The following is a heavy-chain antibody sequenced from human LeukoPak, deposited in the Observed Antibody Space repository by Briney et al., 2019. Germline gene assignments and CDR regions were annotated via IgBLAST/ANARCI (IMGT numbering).Heavy chain of an antibody. D-gene: IGHD6-19*01. CDR2: IYYSGIT. CDR3: ARHWSFSGWYDLHFDY. Sequence: PSETLSLTCTVSGGSISSSTYYWGWIRQPPGNGLDGIGRIYYSGITYYNPSLNTRATVSVDTSHNQCSLKLTSVTSSHTTAFYCARHWSFSGWYDLHFDYWGQGTLVTVSS. CDR1: GGSISSSTYY. J-gene: IGHJ4*02. V-gene: IGHV4-39*01.